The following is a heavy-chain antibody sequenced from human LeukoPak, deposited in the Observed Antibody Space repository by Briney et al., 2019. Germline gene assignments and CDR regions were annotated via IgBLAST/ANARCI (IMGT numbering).Heavy chain of an antibody. D-gene: IGHD3-22*01. V-gene: IGHV3-11*04. J-gene: IGHJ4*02. CDR2: ISSSGSTI. Sequence: PGGSLRLSCAASGFTFSDYYMSWIRQAPGKGLEWVSYISSSGSTIYYADSVKGRFTISRDNSKNTLYLQMNSLRAEDTAVYYCAKDPRGSGYYYSRGGGVDWGQGTLVTVSS. CDR3: AKDPRGSGYYYSRGGGVD. CDR1: GFTFSDYY.